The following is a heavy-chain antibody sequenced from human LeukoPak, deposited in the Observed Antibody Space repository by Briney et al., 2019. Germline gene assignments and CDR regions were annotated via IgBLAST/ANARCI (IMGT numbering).Heavy chain of an antibody. V-gene: IGHV3-23*01. CDR1: GFTFTAYP. J-gene: IGHJ4*02. Sequence: PGGSLRISCATSGFTFTAYPMAWVRQAPGTGLEWVSSISGSGGRSDYAESVRGRFTISSDSSSNTLYLQMDSLRGDDTAVYYCAKVNNHGDNDYWGQGTLVTVSS. CDR3: AKVNNHGDNDY. D-gene: IGHD1/OR15-1a*01. CDR2: ISGSGGRS.